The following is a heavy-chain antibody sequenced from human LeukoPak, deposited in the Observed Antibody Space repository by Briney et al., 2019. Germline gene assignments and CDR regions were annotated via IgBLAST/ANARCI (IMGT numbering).Heavy chain of an antibody. CDR3: AKHDRSPWHHYYFDY. D-gene: IGHD1-14*01. CDR1: GFTFSSYG. CDR2: GSGSADNT. J-gene: IGHJ4*02. Sequence: GGSLRLSCAASGFTFSSYGMHWVRQPPGKGLEWVSAGSGSADNTYYTDSVKGRFTISRDISKNTLYLQMHSLRAEDTAVYYCAKHDRSPWHHYYFDYWGQGTLVTVSS. V-gene: IGHV3-23*01.